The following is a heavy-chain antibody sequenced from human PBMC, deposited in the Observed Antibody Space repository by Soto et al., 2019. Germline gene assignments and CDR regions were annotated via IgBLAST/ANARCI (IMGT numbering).Heavy chain of an antibody. V-gene: IGHV3-30-3*01. Sequence: VGSLRLSCASSVFTFSSYAMHCVRHSPGKWLEWVAVISYDGSKRYYGDSVQGRFTISRDNSKNTLDLQLNSLRTEDTAVYYCVKDPYALCSGPGSYGESWGQGTLDSVSS. D-gene: IGHD3-10*01. J-gene: IGHJ5*02. CDR2: ISYDGSKR. CDR3: VKDPYALCSGPGSYGES. CDR1: VFTFSSYA.